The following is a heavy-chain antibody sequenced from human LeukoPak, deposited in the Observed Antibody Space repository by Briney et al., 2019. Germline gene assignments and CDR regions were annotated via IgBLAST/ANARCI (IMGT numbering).Heavy chain of an antibody. D-gene: IGHD5-18*01. CDR3: VKEGYSYGSYFDY. CDR1: GFTFSSYA. J-gene: IGHJ4*02. V-gene: IGHV3-64D*06. Sequence: PGGSLRLSCSASGFTFSSYATHWGGQASGMGLEYVSAISSNGGSTYYADSVKGRFTISRDNSKNTLYLQMSSLRAEDTAVYYCVKEGYSYGSYFDYRGQGTLVTVSS. CDR2: ISSNGGST.